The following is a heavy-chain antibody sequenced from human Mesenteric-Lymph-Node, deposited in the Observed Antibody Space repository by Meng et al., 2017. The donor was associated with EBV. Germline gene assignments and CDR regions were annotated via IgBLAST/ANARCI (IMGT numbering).Heavy chain of an antibody. Sequence: QLQLQGSGPGLVKPSETLSLQGSISGDTISSRSYCWGCIRQPPGKGLEWIGSMYYGGSTYYNPSLKSRVTISIDSPKDQFSLKLSSVTAADTAVYYCAREHDSSGYGYVIGGQGTLVTVSS. D-gene: IGHD3-22*01. J-gene: IGHJ4*02. CDR3: AREHDSSGYGYVI. V-gene: IGHV4-39*07. CDR1: GDTISSRSYC. CDR2: MYYGGST.